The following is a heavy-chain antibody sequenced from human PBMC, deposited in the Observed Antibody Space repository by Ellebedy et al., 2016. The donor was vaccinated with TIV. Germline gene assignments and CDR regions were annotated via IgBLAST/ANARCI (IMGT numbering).Heavy chain of an antibody. D-gene: IGHD6-6*01. CDR2: ISGSGGST. CDR1: GFTFSSYA. CDR3: AKVAAGPGGVWVFDY. V-gene: IGHV3-23*01. Sequence: GESLKISCAASGFTFSSYAMSWVRQAPGKGLKWVSGISGSGGSTDYADSVKGRFTISRDNSNNTRYLQMNSLRAEEPAVYYCAKVAAGPGGVWVFDYWGQGTLVTVSS. J-gene: IGHJ4*02.